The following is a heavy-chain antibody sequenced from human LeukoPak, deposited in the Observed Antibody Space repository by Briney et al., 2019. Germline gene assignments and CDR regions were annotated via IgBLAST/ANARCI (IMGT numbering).Heavy chain of an antibody. D-gene: IGHD2-2*01. V-gene: IGHV4-59*01. J-gene: IGHJ5*02. CDR2: IYNTDNT. CDR1: GGFFSRFY. Sequence: SETLSLTCTVSGGFFSRFYWSWIRQPPGKGLEWIVYIYNTDNTKYNPSLKSRATISVDTSKHQISLKLRSVTAADTAIYYCARDTSLAMPQWFDPWGQGALVTVSS. CDR3: ARDTSLAMPQWFDP.